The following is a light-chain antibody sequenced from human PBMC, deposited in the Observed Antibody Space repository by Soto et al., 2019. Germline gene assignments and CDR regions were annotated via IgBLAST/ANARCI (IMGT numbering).Light chain of an antibody. CDR1: SSDVGSYNL. V-gene: IGLV2-23*02. CDR3: CSYAGRSTYV. Sequence: QSALTQPASVSGSPGQSITISCTGTSSDVGSYNLVSWYQQHPGKAPKLMIYEVSKRPSGVSNRFSGSKSGNTASLTISGLPAEDEAYYYCCSYAGRSTYVFGTGTKLTVL. CDR2: EVS. J-gene: IGLJ1*01.